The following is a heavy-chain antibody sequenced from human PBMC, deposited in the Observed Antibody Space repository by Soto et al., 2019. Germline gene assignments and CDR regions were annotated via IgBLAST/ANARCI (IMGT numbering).Heavy chain of an antibody. J-gene: IGHJ3*01. CDR1: GGTFNTYT. CDR2: IIPMLPVT. CDR3: SIGSWSAETFDF. Sequence: QVHLIQSGAEVKKPGSSVKVSCKAAGGTFNTYTLFWVRQAPGHGLEWMGRIIPMLPVTNSAQKFQGRLTLTAHKSTGTAFMELTSLTSDDTAVYYCSIGSWSAETFDFWGQGTMVTVSS. D-gene: IGHD2-2*01. V-gene: IGHV1-69*02.